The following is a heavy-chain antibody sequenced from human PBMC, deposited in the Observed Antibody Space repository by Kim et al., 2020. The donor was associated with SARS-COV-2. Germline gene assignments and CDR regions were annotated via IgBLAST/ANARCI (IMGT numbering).Heavy chain of an antibody. D-gene: IGHD3-16*01. CDR1: GASINTTDFY. V-gene: IGHV4-39*02. J-gene: IGHJ5*02. CDR3: ASLTTYGALFNP. CDR2: IHQSGST. Sequence: SETLSLTCTVSGASINTTDFYWGWVRLPPGKGLEWIGTIHQSGSTFYDPSLKSRVSISIDTSKNHFSLELSSVTAADTAIYYCASLTTYGALFNPWGQGTLVTVSS.